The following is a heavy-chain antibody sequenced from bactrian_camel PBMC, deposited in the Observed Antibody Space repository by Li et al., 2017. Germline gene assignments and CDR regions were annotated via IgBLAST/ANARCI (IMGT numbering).Heavy chain of an antibody. CDR2: IDSDGSA. Sequence: HVQLVESGGASVQAGGSLRLSCTASGDTYSSYCMGIFRQAPGKQREGVAAIDSDGSASYADSVRGRFTISKDNRKNILYLQMNSLTPGDTAMYFVRHATNLAW. CDR1: GDTYSSYC. V-gene: IGHV3S53*01. D-gene: IGHD1*01.